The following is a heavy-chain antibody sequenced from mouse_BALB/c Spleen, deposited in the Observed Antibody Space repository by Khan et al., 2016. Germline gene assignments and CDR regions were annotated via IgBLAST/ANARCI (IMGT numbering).Heavy chain of an antibody. D-gene: IGHD2-4*01. CDR2: ISYSGST. Sequence: EVQLQESGPGLVKPSQSLSLTCTVTGYSITSDYAWNWIRQFPGNKLEWMGYISYSGSTSYNPSLKSRISITRDTSKNQFFLQLNSVTTEDTATYYCAISMITMGFAYWGQGTLVTVSA. CDR1: GYSITSDYA. J-gene: IGHJ3*01. V-gene: IGHV3-2*02. CDR3: AISMITMGFAY.